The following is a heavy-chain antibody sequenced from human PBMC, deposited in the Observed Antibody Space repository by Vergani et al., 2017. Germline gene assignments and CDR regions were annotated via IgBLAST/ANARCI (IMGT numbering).Heavy chain of an antibody. CDR3: ARDRRYCSGGSCYLDY. Sequence: QVQLVQSGAEVKKPGSSVKVSCKASGGTFSTYAISWVRQAPGQGLEWMGRLIPIFGTTNYAQNFQGRVTITADESTSTAYMELSSLRSEDTAMYYCARDRRYCSGGSCYLDYWGQGTLITVSS. J-gene: IGHJ4*02. CDR1: GGTFSTYA. V-gene: IGHV1-69*13. D-gene: IGHD2-15*01. CDR2: LIPIFGTT.